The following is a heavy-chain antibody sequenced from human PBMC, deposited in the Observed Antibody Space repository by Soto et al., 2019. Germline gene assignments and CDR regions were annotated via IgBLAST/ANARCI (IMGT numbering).Heavy chain of an antibody. J-gene: IGHJ4*02. Sequence: PSETLSLTCTVSGDFISSGGYYWSWIRQLPGKGLEWIGYIYSSGTTYYNPSLKSRITISVDTSKNQFSLNLSSVTAADTAVYYCAMTDRSGYYFVYWDQGTLVTVSS. CDR2: IYSSGTT. CDR1: GDFISSGGYY. V-gene: IGHV4-31*03. CDR3: AMTDRSGYYFVY. D-gene: IGHD3-22*01.